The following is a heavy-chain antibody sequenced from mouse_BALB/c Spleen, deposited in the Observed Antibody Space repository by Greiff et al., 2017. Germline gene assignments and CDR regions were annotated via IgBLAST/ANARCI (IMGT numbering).Heavy chain of an antibody. CDR1: GFTFTDYY. V-gene: IGHV7-3*02. CDR3: AREGYYGSGFDY. CDR2: IRNKANGYTT. D-gene: IGHD1-1*01. Sequence: EVQLVESGGGLVQPGGSLRLSCATSGFTFTDYYMSWVRQPPGKALEWLGFIRNKANGYTTEYSASVKGRFTISRDNSQSILYLQMNTLRAEDSATYYCAREGYYGSGFDYWGQGTTLTVSS. J-gene: IGHJ2*01.